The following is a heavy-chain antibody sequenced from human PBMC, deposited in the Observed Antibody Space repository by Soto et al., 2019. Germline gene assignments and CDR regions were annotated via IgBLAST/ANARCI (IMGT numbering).Heavy chain of an antibody. CDR1: GFTFSSYA. V-gene: IGHV3-30-3*01. J-gene: IGHJ6*02. CDR3: ARARISSGWYMGYYYYYGMDV. CDR2: ISYDGSNK. Sequence: QVQLVESGGGVVQPGRSLRLSCAASGFTFSSYAMHWVRQAPGKGLEWVAVISYDGSNKYYADSVKGRFTISRDNSKNTLYLQMNSLRAEDTAVYYCARARISSGWYMGYYYYYGMDVWGQGITVTVSS. D-gene: IGHD6-19*01.